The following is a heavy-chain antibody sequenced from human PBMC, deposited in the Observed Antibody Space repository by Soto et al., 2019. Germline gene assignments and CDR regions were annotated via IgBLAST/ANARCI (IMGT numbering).Heavy chain of an antibody. Sequence: GGSLRLSCVTYGLTFTDYWMSWVRQAPGKGLEWVANIKQDESEKNYLDSVKGRFTISRDNAKNSLYLQMNSLRAEDTAVYYCASDRCRGTYYLRGVTYFFEEWGQGAPVTVSS. J-gene: IGHJ4*02. CDR1: GLTFTDYW. CDR2: IKQDESEK. CDR3: ASDRCRGTYYLRGVTYFFEE. D-gene: IGHD1-26*01. V-gene: IGHV3-7*03.